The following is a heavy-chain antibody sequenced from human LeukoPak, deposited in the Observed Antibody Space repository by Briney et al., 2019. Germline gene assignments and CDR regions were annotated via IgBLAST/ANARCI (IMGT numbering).Heavy chain of an antibody. CDR3: ARGSVRVGMDV. D-gene: IGHD6-13*01. J-gene: IGHJ6*02. Sequence: GGYLRLCCEASGITFSTSDMHWVRQAPGKGLEWVSVIGTAGDTYYADSVKGRFTISRENAKNSLYLQMNSLRAGDTAVYYCARGSVRVGMDVWGQGTTVTVSS. CDR2: IGTAGDT. CDR1: GITFSTSD. V-gene: IGHV3-13*01.